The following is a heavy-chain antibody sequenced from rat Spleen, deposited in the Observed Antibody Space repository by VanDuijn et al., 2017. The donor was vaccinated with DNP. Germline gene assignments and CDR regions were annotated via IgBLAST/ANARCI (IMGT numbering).Heavy chain of an antibody. CDR3: ARGDN. V-gene: IGHV5-25*01. J-gene: IGHJ3*01. Sequence: EVQLVESGGGLVQPGRSVKLSCATSGFTFSNYGMAWVRQAPKKGLEWVATISTSGGSNYYRDSVKGRFTISRDNAKSTLYLQMDSLRYADTATYYCARGDNWGQGTLFTVSS. CDR1: GFTFSNYG. CDR2: ISTSGGSN.